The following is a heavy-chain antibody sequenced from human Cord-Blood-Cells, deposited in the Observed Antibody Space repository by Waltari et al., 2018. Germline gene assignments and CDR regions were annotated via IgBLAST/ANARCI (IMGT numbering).Heavy chain of an antibody. J-gene: IGHJ5*02. CDR2: IKQDGSEK. D-gene: IGHD6-19*01. CDR3: ARAGYSSGWYWFDP. CDR1: GFTFSSYW. Sequence: EVQLVESGGGLVQPGGSLRLSCAASGFTFSSYWMSWVRQAPGKGLEGGANIKQDGSEKYYVDSVKGRFTISRDNAKNSLYLQMNSLRAEDTAVYYCARAGYSSGWYWFDPWGQGTLVTVSS. V-gene: IGHV3-7*01.